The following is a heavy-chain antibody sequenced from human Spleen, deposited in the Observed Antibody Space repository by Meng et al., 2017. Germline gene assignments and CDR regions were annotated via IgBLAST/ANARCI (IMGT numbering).Heavy chain of an antibody. CDR1: GGSFSDYY. V-gene: IGHV4-34*01. D-gene: IGHD4-11*01. J-gene: IGHJ4*02. Sequence: QQWGAGLLKPSETLSLTCVVSGGSFSDYYWSWIRQPPGKGLEWIGEINHSGSTNYNPSLERRATISVDTSQNNLSLKLSSVTAADSAVYYCARGPTTMAHDFDYWGQGTLVTVSS. CDR3: ARGPTTMAHDFDY. CDR2: INHSGST.